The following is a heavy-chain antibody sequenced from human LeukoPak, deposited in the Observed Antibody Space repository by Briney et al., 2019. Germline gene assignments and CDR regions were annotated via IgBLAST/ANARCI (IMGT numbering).Heavy chain of an antibody. V-gene: IGHV4-4*07. CDR2: IYTSGST. Sequence: SGTLSLTCTVSGGSISSYYWSWIRQSAGEGLEWIGRIYTSGSTNYNPSLKSRVTMSVDTSKNQFSLKLSSVTAADTAVYYCARVVAGTVIFDYWGQGTLVTVSS. CDR1: GGSISSYY. D-gene: IGHD6-19*01. J-gene: IGHJ4*02. CDR3: ARVVAGTVIFDY.